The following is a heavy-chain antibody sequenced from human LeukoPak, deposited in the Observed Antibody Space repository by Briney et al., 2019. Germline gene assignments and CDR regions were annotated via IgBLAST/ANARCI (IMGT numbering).Heavy chain of an antibody. CDR3: ARSGDFWSGYYTHRFDY. J-gene: IGHJ4*02. D-gene: IGHD3-3*01. V-gene: IGHV1-69*13. CDR2: IIPIFGTA. Sequence: GASVKVSCKASGGTFSSYAISWVRQAPGQGLEWMGGIIPIFGTANYAQKFQGRVTITADESTSTAYMELSSLRSEDTAVYYCARSGDFWSGYYTHRFDYWGQGTLVTVSS. CDR1: GGTFSSYA.